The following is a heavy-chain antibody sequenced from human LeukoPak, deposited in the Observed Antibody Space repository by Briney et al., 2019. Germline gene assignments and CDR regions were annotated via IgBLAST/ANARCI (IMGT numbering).Heavy chain of an antibody. V-gene: IGHV3-74*01. CDR3: ARVRSRYCSGGSCYDFDY. J-gene: IGHJ4*02. D-gene: IGHD2-15*01. Sequence: GGSLRLSCAASGFTFSSYWMHWVRQAPGKGLVWVSRINSDGSSTSYADSVKGRFAISRDNAKNTLYLQMNSLRAEDTAVYYCARVRSRYCSGGSCYDFDYWGQGTLVTVSS. CDR2: INSDGSST. CDR1: GFTFSSYW.